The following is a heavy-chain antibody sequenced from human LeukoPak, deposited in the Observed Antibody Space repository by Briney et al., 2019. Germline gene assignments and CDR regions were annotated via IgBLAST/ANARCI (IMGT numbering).Heavy chain of an antibody. CDR2: ISRTSEYI. CDR3: AGGGDFDY. Sequence: PGGSLRPSCAASGFSFRIYFMNWVRQAPGKGLEWVSSISRTSEYIHYADSVRGRFAISRDNAKNSVYLQMNSLRAEDTAVYFCAGGGDFDYWGQGILVTVSA. CDR1: GFSFRIYF. V-gene: IGHV3-21*01. D-gene: IGHD3-16*01. J-gene: IGHJ4*02.